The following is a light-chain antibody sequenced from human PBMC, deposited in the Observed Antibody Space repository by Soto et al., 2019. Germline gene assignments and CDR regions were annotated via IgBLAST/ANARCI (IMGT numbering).Light chain of an antibody. Sequence: QSALTQPASVSGSPGQSITISCTGTSSDVGGYNLVSWYQQHPGKAPKLMIYDVTNRPSGVSNRFSGSKSGNTASLTISGLQAEDEADYYCSSYTNRNTLVFGGGTKLTVL. J-gene: IGLJ2*01. CDR1: SSDVGGYNL. CDR2: DVT. CDR3: SSYTNRNTLV. V-gene: IGLV2-14*03.